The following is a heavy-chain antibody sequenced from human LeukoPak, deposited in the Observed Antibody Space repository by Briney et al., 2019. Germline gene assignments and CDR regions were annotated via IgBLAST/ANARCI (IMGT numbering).Heavy chain of an antibody. CDR3: ARHPIAAGGAYNWFDP. J-gene: IGHJ5*02. V-gene: IGHV5-51*01. CDR2: IYPRDSNT. CDR1: GYSFTSHW. D-gene: IGHD6-13*01. Sequence: GESLKISCKGSGYGSGYSFTSHWVAWVRQMPGKGLEWMGSIYPRDSNTIYSPSFQGQVTISVDTSINTAYLQWISLKASDTAMYYCARHPIAAGGAYNWFDPWGQGTLVTVSS.